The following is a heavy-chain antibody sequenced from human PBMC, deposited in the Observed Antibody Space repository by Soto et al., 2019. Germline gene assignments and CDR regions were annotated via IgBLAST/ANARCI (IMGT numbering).Heavy chain of an antibody. V-gene: IGHV3-21*01. D-gene: IGHD6-6*01. J-gene: IGHJ4*02. CDR2: ISSSSSYI. CDR3: ARDLYSSSARYFDY. Sequence: GGSLRLSCAASGFTFSSFSMNWVRQAPGKGLEWVSSISSSSSYIYYADSVKGRFTISRDNAKNSLYLQMNSLRAEDTAVYYCARDLYSSSARYFDYWGQGTLVTVSS. CDR1: GFTFSSFS.